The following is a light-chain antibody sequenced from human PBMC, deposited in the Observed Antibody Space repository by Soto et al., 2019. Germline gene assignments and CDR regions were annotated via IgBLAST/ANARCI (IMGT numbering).Light chain of an antibody. V-gene: IGLV2-14*01. CDR1: SSDVGGYNY. CDR2: DVS. J-gene: IGLJ1*01. Sequence: QSALTQPASVSGSPGQSITISCTGTSSDVGGYNYVSWYQQHPGKAPKLMIYDVSNRPSWVSHRFSGSKSGNTPSLPISGLQADDDSDYYSLSYTSSSANVFGTGTKVTVL. CDR3: LSYTSSSANV.